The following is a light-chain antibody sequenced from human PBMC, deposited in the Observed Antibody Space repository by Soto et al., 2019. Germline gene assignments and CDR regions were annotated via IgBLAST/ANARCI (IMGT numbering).Light chain of an antibody. Sequence: DIQMTQSPSTLSASVGDRVTITCRASQDITKWLAWYQQKPGNGPKVLIYDASILENGVPSRFSGSGSGTEFSLTISGLQPDDFATYYCQQYNNWPPVTFGQGTKVEIK. CDR1: QDITKW. V-gene: IGKV1-5*01. CDR2: DAS. CDR3: QQYNNWPPVT. J-gene: IGKJ1*01.